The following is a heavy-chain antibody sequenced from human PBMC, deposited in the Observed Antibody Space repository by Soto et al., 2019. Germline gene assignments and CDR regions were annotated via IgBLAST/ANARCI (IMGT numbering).Heavy chain of an antibody. D-gene: IGHD6-19*01. V-gene: IGHV4-34*01. Sequence: SETLALTCAVYGESFSGHIWTRIRQTPGKGLQWSGQINHSGSASYNPSLKSRVTISVHTSNSQFSLELSSVTAAATAVYYCARGLFKGSHYSGGWYYFACWGQGSQVTVSS. J-gene: IGHJ4*02. CDR3: ARGLFKGSHYSGGWYYFAC. CDR1: GESFSGHI. CDR2: INHSGSA.